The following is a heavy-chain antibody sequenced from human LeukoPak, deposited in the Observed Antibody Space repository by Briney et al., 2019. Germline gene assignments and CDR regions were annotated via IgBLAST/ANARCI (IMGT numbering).Heavy chain of an antibody. D-gene: IGHD4-23*01. J-gene: IGHJ4*02. CDR3: ARDTLPDDYGGNPGV. V-gene: IGHV3-74*01. CDR2: INSDGSST. CDR1: GFTFSSYW. Sequence: PGGSLRLSCAASGFTFSSYWMHWVRQAPGKGLVWVSRINSDGSSTSYADSVKGRFTISRDNAKNTLYLQMNSLRAEDTAVYYCARDTLPDDYGGNPGVRGQGTLVTVSS.